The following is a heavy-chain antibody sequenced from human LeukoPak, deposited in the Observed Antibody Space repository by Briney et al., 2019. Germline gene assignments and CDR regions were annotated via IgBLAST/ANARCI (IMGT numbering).Heavy chain of an antibody. CDR3: ARGGVVQYSNFDY. V-gene: IGHV3-53*01. J-gene: IGHJ4*02. CDR1: GFTFNTYG. Sequence: GGSLRLSCAASGFTFNTYGMHWVRQAPGKGLEWVSVIYSGGSTYYADSVKGRFTISRDSSKNTLYLQMNSLRAEDTAVYYCARGGVVQYSNFDYWGQGTLVTVSS. CDR2: IYSGGST. D-gene: IGHD2-15*01.